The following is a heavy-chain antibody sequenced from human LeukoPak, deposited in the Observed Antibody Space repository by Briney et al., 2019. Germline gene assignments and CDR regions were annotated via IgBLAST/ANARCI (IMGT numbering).Heavy chain of an antibody. CDR3: ARPAYTAAYDL. CDR2: MKGDGSEM. Sequence: ETLSVTCAVYGGSFSGYYWSWVRQAPGKGLEWVANMKGDGSEMHYVDSVKGRFTISRDNAKNLLYLQMNSLRPEDTAVYYCARPAYTAAYDLWGQGTKVTVSS. D-gene: IGHD3-16*01. CDR1: GGSFSGYY. J-gene: IGHJ3*01. V-gene: IGHV3-7*01.